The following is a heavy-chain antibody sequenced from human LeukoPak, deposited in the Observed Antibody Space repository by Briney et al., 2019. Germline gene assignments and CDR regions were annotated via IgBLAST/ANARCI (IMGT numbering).Heavy chain of an antibody. CDR2: ISSSGSTI. V-gene: IGHV3-11*04. CDR3: AKGHTISDAFDI. D-gene: IGHD3-3*01. CDR1: GFTFSDYY. Sequence: GGSLRLSCAASGFTSGFTFSDYYMNWIRQAPGKGLEWVSYISSSGSTIYYADSVKGRFTISRDNAKNSLYLQMNSLRTEDTAVYYCAKGHTISDAFDIWGQGTMVTVSS. J-gene: IGHJ3*02.